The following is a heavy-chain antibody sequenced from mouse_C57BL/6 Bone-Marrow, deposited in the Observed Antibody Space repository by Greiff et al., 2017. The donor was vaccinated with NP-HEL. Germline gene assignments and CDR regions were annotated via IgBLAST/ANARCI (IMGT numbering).Heavy chain of an antibody. J-gene: IGHJ2*01. CDR3: ARQDYGSSDY. CDR2: ISGGGGNT. CDR1: GFTFSSYT. D-gene: IGHD1-1*01. Sequence: EVHLVESGGGLVKPGGSLKLSCAASGFTFSSYTMSWVRQTPEKRLEWVATISGGGGNTYYPDSVKGRFTISRDNAKNTLYLQMSSLRSEDTALYYCARQDYGSSDYWGKGTTLTVSS. V-gene: IGHV5-9*01.